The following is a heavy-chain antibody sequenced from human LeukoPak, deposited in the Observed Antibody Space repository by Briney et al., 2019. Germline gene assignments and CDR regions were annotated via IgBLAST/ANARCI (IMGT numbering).Heavy chain of an antibody. V-gene: IGHV5-51*01. CDR1: GYRFPTSW. D-gene: IGHD3-10*01. CDR3: ARGAYGSGSSYNFYGMDV. CDR2: IYPTATDT. Sequence: GESLKISCKGSGYRFPTSWIVWVRQMPGKGFEWMGVIYPTATDTIFNPSFDGQAPFSVDESISTAYLQWSSLKASYTAIYYCARGAYGSGSSYNFYGMDVWGQGTPVAVSS. J-gene: IGHJ6*02.